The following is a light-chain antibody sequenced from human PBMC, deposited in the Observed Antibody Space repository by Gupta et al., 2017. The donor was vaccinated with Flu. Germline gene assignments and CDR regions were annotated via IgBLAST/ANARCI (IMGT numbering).Light chain of an antibody. CDR2: GAS. Sequence: TLSLSPGERATISCRASQFVGNTYLAWYLSRPGQAPRLLVYGASVRAIGVPDRFSGSGSGTDVTLTISRLEPEDFGVYYCQLYGTSPRFTFGPGTRVDMK. CDR1: QFVGNTY. V-gene: IGKV3-20*01. CDR3: QLYGTSPRFT. J-gene: IGKJ3*01.